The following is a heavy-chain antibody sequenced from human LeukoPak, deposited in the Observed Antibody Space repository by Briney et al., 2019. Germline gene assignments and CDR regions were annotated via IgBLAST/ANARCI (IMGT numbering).Heavy chain of an antibody. CDR2: ISYDGSNK. D-gene: IGHD4-17*01. Sequence: GRSLRLSCAASGFTFSSYGMHWVRQAPGKGLEWVAVISYDGSNKYYADSVKGRFTISRDNSKNTLYLQMNSLRAEDTAVYYCAKGRVDYGDLFDYWGQGTLVTVSS. CDR3: AKGRVDYGDLFDY. CDR1: GFTFSSYG. V-gene: IGHV3-30*18. J-gene: IGHJ4*02.